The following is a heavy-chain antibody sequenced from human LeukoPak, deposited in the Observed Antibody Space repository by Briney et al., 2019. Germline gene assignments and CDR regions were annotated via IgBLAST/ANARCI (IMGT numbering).Heavy chain of an antibody. D-gene: IGHD5-18*01. Sequence: SETLSLTCAVYGGSFSGYYWSWIRQPPGKGLEWIGEINHSGSTNYNPSLKSRVTISVDTSKNQFSLKLSFVTAADTAVYYCARGRGGYSYGHYYYYYGMDVWGQGTTVTVSS. V-gene: IGHV4-34*01. J-gene: IGHJ6*02. CDR3: ARGRGGYSYGHYYYYYGMDV. CDR1: GGSFSGYY. CDR2: INHSGST.